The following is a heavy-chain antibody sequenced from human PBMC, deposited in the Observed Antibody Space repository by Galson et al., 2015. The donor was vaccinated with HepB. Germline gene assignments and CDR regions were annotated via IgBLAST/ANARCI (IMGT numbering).Heavy chain of an antibody. D-gene: IGHD6-19*01. J-gene: IGHJ4*02. CDR2: TYYRSKWYN. Sequence: CAISGDSVSSNSAAWSRIRQSPSRGLEWLGRTYYRSKWYNDYAVSVNGRITINPDTSKNQFSLQLNSVTPEDTAVYYCSRYSSGWYFDYWGQGTLVTVSS. CDR1: GDSVSSNSAA. CDR3: SRYSSGWYFDY. V-gene: IGHV6-1*01.